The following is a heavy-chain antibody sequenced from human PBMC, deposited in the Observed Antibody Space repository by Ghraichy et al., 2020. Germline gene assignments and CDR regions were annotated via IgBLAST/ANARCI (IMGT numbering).Heavy chain of an antibody. J-gene: IGHJ4*02. D-gene: IGHD3-22*01. V-gene: IGHV4-4*09. CDR1: GGSISNYY. CDR2: IYTSGST. Sequence: SETRSLTCTVSGGSISNYYWSWIRQPPGKGLEWIGYIYTSGSTNYNPSLKSRVSMSLDTSKNQFSLRLSSVTAADTAVYYCARRSPGYYFDYWGQGTLVTVSS. CDR3: ARRSPGYYFDY.